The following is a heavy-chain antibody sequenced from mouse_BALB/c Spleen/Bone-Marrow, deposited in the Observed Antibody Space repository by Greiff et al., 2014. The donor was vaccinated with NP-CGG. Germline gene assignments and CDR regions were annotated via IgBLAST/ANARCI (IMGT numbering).Heavy chain of an antibody. CDR2: ILPGSDST. Sequence: VQLQQSGAELMKPGASVKTSCRATGYTFSSLWIEWMKQRPGHGLEWIGEILPGSDSTNYHEKFKGKATFTADPSSETVYMQLSSLTSEDSAVYYCARFRSYTIDFWGQGTSVTVSS. J-gene: IGHJ4*01. V-gene: IGHV1-9*01. CDR1: GYTFSSLW. CDR3: ARFRSYTIDF.